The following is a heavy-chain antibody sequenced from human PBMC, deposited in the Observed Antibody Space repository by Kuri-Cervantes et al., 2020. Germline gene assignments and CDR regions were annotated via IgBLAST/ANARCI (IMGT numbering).Heavy chain of an antibody. CDR2: IKQDGSEK. CDR3: ARIREQGRIDY. Sequence: GESLKISCAASGFTFSSYWMSWVRQAPGKGLEWVANIKQDGSEKYYVDSVKGRFTIPRDNAKNSLYLQMNSLRAEDTAVYYCARIREQGRIDYWGQGTLVTVSS. J-gene: IGHJ4*02. V-gene: IGHV3-7*01. D-gene: IGHD1/OR15-1a*01. CDR1: GFTFSSYW.